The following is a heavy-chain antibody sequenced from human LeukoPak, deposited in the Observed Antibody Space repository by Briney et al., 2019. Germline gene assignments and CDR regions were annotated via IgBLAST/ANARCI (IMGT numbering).Heavy chain of an antibody. CDR1: GVSISTYY. CDR3: ARGVYGDYEYTWFAP. V-gene: IGHV4-59*01. D-gene: IGHD4-17*01. J-gene: IGHJ5*02. Sequence: SETLSLTCSISGVSISTYYWSWVRQPPGKGLEWIGHIYYSGSTNYNPSLKSRVTISVDMSNNRFSLNLTSVTAADTAVYYCARGVYGDYEYTWFAPWGQGTLVTVSS. CDR2: IYYSGST.